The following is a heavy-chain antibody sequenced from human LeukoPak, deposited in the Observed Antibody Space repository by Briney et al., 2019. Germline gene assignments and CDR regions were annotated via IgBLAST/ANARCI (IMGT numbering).Heavy chain of an antibody. CDR3: ARCGVSFYWLEY. CDR1: GFTFNDYY. V-gene: IGHV3-11*03. CDR2: ISGSSGYT. J-gene: IGHJ4*02. D-gene: IGHD2-15*01. Sequence: GGSLRLSCAASGFTFNDYYMSWIRQAPGKGLEWVSYISGSSGYTEYADSVKGRFTISRDNAKNSLYLQMNSLRAEDTALYYCARCGVSFYWLEYWGQGTLVTVSS.